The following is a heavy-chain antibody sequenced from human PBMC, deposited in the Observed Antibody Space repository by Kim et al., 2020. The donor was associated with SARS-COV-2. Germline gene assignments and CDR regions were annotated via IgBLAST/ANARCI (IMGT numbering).Heavy chain of an antibody. CDR2: ISYDGSNK. CDR1: GFTFSSYA. CDR3: ARARGGSYWDAFDY. V-gene: IGHV3-30*04. J-gene: IGHJ4*02. Sequence: GGSLRLSCAASGFTFSSYAMHWVRQAPGKGLEWVAVISYDGSNKYYADSVKGRFTISRDNSKNTLYLQMNSLRAEDTALYYCARARGGSYWDAFDYWGQGTLVTVSS. D-gene: IGHD1-26*01.